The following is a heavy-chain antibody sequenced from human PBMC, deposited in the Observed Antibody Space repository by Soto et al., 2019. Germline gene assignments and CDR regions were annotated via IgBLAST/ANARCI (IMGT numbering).Heavy chain of an antibody. CDR2: LSWNSGSI. J-gene: IGHJ6*02. V-gene: IGHV3-9*01. Sequence: SLVLTCVSSGFTFDDYAMDWVRQALGKGMEPVQVLSWNSGSIGYADSVKGRFTISRDNAKNSLYLQMNSRRAEDTALYYCAKDSGYCSGGSCYPDSSYYYGMDVWGQGTPVTVSS. CDR1: GFTFDDYA. D-gene: IGHD2-15*01. CDR3: AKDSGYCSGGSCYPDSSYYYGMDV.